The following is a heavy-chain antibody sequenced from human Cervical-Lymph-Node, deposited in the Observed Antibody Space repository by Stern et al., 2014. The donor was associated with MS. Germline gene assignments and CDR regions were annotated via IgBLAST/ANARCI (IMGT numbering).Heavy chain of an antibody. CDR2: IYPGASEY. J-gene: IGHJ4*02. V-gene: IGHV5-51*04. CDR1: GYTFTDYW. Sequence: EVQLVQSGAEVKKPGESLTLSCKASGYTFTDYWIGWVRQIPGKGLEWMGIIYPGASEYTYSPSFQSQVTISSDTPTNTPFLQSRGLKASDSAIYYCARPSTGIDCSRNSCIDSWGQGTQVTVSS. CDR3: ARPSTGIDCSRNSCIDS. D-gene: IGHD2-15*01.